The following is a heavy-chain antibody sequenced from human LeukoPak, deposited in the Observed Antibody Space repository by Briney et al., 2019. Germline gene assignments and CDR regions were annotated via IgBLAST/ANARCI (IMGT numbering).Heavy chain of an antibody. CDR3: AKSRVEVAGTGGFDT. CDR1: GFTFAIYH. D-gene: IGHD6-13*01. Sequence: GGSLRLSCTASGFTFAIYHMSWVRQAPGKGLEWVATIRGDSVYYADSVKGRFTISRDDSKNTVYVQMNSLRAEDTAVYYCAKSRVEVAGTGGFDTWGQGTLVAVSS. CDR2: IRGDSV. J-gene: IGHJ3*02. V-gene: IGHV3-23*01.